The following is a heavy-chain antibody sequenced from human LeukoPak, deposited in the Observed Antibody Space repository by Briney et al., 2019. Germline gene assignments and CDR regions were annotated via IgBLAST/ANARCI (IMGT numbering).Heavy chain of an antibody. V-gene: IGHV4-59*08. CDR1: GDSFSAYY. CDR3: ATIADSSSY. J-gene: IGHJ4*02. CDR2: IYYTGST. D-gene: IGHD6-6*01. Sequence: SETLSLTCTVSGDSFSAYYWTWFRQPPGKELEWIGYIYYTGSTNCNPSLKSRVTISVDTSNYQFSLKLSSVTAADTAVYYCATIADSSSYWGQGTLVTVSS.